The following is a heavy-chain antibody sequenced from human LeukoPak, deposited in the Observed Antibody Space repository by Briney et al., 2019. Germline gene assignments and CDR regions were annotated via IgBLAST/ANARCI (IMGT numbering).Heavy chain of an antibody. CDR2: SGDSDGST. V-gene: IGHV3-23*01. D-gene: IGHD2-15*01. CDR3: AKGGCRGTCNPLAY. CDR1: GFTFSGSG. J-gene: IGHJ4*02. Sequence: GGSLRLSCAASGFTFSGSGMSWVRQAPGKGLEWISSSGDSDGSTYYADSLKGRFTISRDNSKNTLYLQMNNLRAEDTAVYYCAKGGCRGTCNPLAYWGQGALVTVSP.